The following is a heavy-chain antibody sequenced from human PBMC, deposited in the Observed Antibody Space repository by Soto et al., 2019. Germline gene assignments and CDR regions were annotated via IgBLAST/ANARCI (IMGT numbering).Heavy chain of an antibody. CDR1: GFMFSNHG. J-gene: IGHJ4*02. V-gene: IGHV3-33*01. Sequence: QVQLVESGGGVVQPGRSLRLSCAASGFMFSNHGMHWVRQAPGKGLEWVAVIWSDGNNRYYADSVKGRFTISRDNSKNPVYLQMSSLTVEDTAVYYCVRGANWNAEASDYWGQGTLVTLSS. CDR3: VRGANWNAEASDY. D-gene: IGHD1-1*01. CDR2: IWSDGNNR.